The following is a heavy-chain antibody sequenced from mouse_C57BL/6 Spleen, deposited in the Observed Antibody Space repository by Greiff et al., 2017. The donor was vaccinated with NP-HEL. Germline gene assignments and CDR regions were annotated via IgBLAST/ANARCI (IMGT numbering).Heavy chain of an antibody. V-gene: IGHV1-26*01. CDR1: GYTFTDYY. Sequence: EVQLQQSGPELVKPGASVKISCKASGYTFTDYYMNWVKQSHGKSIEWIGDINPNNGGTSYNQKFKGKATLTVDKSSSTAYMELRSLTSEDSAVYYCARRPYFDYWGQGTTLTVSS. J-gene: IGHJ2*01. CDR3: ARRPYFDY. CDR2: INPNNGGT.